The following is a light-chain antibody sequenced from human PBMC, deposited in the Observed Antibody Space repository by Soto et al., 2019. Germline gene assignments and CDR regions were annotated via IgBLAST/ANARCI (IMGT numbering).Light chain of an antibody. CDR1: SSDVGGYNY. CDR2: DVS. CDR3: SSYTSSSTLV. V-gene: IGLV2-14*01. J-gene: IGLJ2*01. Sequence: QSALTQPASVSGSPGQSITISCNGTSSDVGGYNYVSWYQQHPDKAPKLMIYDVSNRPSGVSNRFSGSKSGNTASLTISGLQAEDEADYYCSSYTSSSTLVFGGGTKLTVL.